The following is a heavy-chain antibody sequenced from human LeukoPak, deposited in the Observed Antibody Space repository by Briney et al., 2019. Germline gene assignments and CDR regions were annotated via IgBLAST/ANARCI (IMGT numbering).Heavy chain of an antibody. Sequence: GGSLRLSCAASGFTFSNYTVNWVRQAPGKGLEWVSSISGSSIYIYYADSVKGRFTISRDNATNSLYLQINSLRAEDTAVYYCASKVGATTDFYYYGMDVWGQGTTVTVSS. CDR3: ASKVGATTDFYYYGMDV. CDR1: GFTFSNYT. CDR2: ISGSSIYI. V-gene: IGHV3-21*01. J-gene: IGHJ6*02. D-gene: IGHD1-26*01.